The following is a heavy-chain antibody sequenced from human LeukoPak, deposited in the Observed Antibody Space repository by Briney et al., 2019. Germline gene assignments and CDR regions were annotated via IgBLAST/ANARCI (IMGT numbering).Heavy chain of an antibody. CDR3: ARDLWFGELFPGWFDP. J-gene: IGHJ5*02. CDR2: IWYDGSNK. V-gene: IGHV3-33*01. CDR1: GFTFSSYG. D-gene: IGHD3-10*01. Sequence: PGRSLRLSCAASGFTFSSYGMHWVRQAPGKGLEWVAVIWYDGSNKYYADSVKGRFTISRDNSKNTLYLQMNSLRAEDTAVYYCARDLWFGELFPGWFDPWGQGTLVTVSS.